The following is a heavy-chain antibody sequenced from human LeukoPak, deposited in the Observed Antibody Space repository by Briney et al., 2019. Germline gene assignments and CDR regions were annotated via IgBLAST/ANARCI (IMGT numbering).Heavy chain of an antibody. V-gene: IGHV3-21*01. Sequence: GGSLRLSCAASGFTFSSYSMNWVRQAPGKGLEWVSSISSSSSYIYYADSVKGRFTISRDNAKNSLYLQMNSLRAEDTAVYYRARDSGSSGYYPDAFDIWGQGTMVTVSS. CDR2: ISSSSSYI. D-gene: IGHD3-22*01. CDR1: GFTFSSYS. J-gene: IGHJ3*02. CDR3: ARDSGSSGYYPDAFDI.